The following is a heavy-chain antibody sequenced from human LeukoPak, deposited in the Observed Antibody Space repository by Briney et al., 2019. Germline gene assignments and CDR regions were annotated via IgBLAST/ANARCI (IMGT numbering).Heavy chain of an antibody. CDR2: ITPNSGNT. CDR3: ARSQRLGYCSSTSCYWDYYYYMDV. D-gene: IGHD2-2*03. Sequence: SVKVSCKASGYTLTSYDINWVRDATGQGLECMGWITPNSGNTGYAQKFQGRVTMTRNTSISTAYMELSSLRSEDTAVYYCARSQRLGYCSSTSCYWDYYYYMDVWGKGTTVTVSS. J-gene: IGHJ6*03. V-gene: IGHV1-8*01. CDR1: GYTLTSYD.